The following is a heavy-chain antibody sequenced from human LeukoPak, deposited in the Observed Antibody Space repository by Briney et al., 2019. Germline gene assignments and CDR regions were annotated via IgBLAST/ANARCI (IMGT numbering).Heavy chain of an antibody. CDR2: INHRGST. D-gene: IGHD3-10*01. CDR1: GGSFSGYY. V-gene: IGHV4-34*01. J-gene: IGHJ6*02. CDR3: ARGGSYYGSGSYGHDYGMDV. Sequence: PSETLSLTCAVYGGSFSGYYWNWIRQPPGRGLEWIGEINHRGSTTYNPSLTSRVTISVDASKNQFSLKLSSVTAADTAVYYCARGGSYYGSGSYGHDYGMDVWGQGTTVTVSS.